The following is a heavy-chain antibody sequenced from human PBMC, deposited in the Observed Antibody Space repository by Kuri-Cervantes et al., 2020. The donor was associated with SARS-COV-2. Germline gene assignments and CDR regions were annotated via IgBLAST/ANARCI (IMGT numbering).Heavy chain of an antibody. V-gene: IGHV3-30*04. CDR1: GFTFSSYN. D-gene: IGHD6-6*01. J-gene: IGHJ6*02. Sequence: GESLKISCAASGFTFSSYNMHRVRQPPGKGLEWVAIISFYRHDAHYADSVKGRFTISRDNSKNTLYLQMDSLTTEDTAVYYCARESSSSLNYYYGMDIWGQGTSVTVSS. CDR2: ISFYRHDA. CDR3: ARESSSSLNYYYGMDI.